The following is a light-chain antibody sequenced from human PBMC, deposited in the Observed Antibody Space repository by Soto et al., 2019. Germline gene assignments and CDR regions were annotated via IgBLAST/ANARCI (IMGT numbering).Light chain of an antibody. J-gene: IGLJ1*01. Sequence: SYELAQPPAVSVAPGQTARISCGGNNSGRKSVHWYQQKPGRAPVVVVYDDSDRPSGIPERFSGANSGDTATLTISRVEAGDEAASYCHVWDSSSGHYIFGTGTKVTVL. CDR2: DDS. CDR3: HVWDSSSGHYI. V-gene: IGLV3-21*02. CDR1: NSGRKS.